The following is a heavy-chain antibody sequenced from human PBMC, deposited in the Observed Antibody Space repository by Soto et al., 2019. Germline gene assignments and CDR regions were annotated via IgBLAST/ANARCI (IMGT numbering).Heavy chain of an antibody. CDR2: ISYDGSKK. Sequence: GGSLRLSCAASGFIFGSYDMHWVRQAPGKGLEWVAVISYDGSKKHYADSVKGRFTISRDNSKNTLYLQMNSLRAEDTAVYYCAREYGIGGAALDFWGQGTMVTVSS. D-gene: IGHD2-15*01. J-gene: IGHJ3*01. CDR1: GFIFGSYD. CDR3: AREYGIGGAALDF. V-gene: IGHV3-30-3*01.